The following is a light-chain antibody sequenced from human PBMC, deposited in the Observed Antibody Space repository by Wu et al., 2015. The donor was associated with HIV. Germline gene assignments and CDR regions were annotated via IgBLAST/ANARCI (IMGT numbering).Light chain of an antibody. CDR2: GTS. CDR3: QQYVALPRT. Sequence: ERATLSCQGQSECWQHYLAWYQQKSGQAPRLLIHGTSNRATGVPDRFSGSGSGTAFTLTISRLEPEDFAVYYCQQYVALPRTFGQGTKVEIK. V-gene: IGKV3-20*01. CDR1: ECWQHY. J-gene: IGKJ1*01.